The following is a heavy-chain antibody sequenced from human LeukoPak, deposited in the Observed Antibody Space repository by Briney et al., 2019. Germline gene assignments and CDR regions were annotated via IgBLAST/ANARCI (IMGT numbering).Heavy chain of an antibody. V-gene: IGHV4-34*01. D-gene: IGHD3-16*01. Sequence: SETLSLTRAVYGGSFSGYYWSWIRQPPGKWLEWIGEINHSGSTNYNPSLKSRVTISVDTSKNQFSLKLSSVTAADTAVYYCARGVDDYVWGPPNFDYWGQGTLVTVSP. CDR2: INHSGST. CDR1: GGSFSGYY. CDR3: ARGVDDYVWGPPNFDY. J-gene: IGHJ4*02.